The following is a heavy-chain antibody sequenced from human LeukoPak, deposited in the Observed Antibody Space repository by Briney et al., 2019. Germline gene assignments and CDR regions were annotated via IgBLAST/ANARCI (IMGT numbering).Heavy chain of an antibody. CDR1: GFTFRGYA. CDR2: VNGGGDST. D-gene: IGHD6-19*01. V-gene: IGHV3-23*01. CDR3: AKGIYSSGWSYFDY. J-gene: IGHJ4*01. Sequence: GGSLRLSCAASGFTFRGYAMSWVRQAPGKGLEWVSSVNGGGDSTYYADSVKGRFTISRDNSKSTLFLQMNSLRAEDTAVYYCAKGIYSSGWSYFDYWGHGTLVTVSS.